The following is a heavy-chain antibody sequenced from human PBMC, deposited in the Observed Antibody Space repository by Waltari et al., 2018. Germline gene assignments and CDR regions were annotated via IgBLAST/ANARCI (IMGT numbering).Heavy chain of an antibody. J-gene: IGHJ3*02. Sequence: QVQLQQSGPGLVTPSQTLSLTCAVSGDSLFTTSVAWNWIRQSPSRGLEWLGRTYYRSQWRNDYALSVKGRITVNPDTSKNHFSLQLDSVTPDDTAVYYCARGKFTAFDIWGQGTMVTVSS. CDR3: ARGKFTAFDI. CDR1: GDSLFTTSVA. CDR2: TYYRSQWRN. V-gene: IGHV6-1*01.